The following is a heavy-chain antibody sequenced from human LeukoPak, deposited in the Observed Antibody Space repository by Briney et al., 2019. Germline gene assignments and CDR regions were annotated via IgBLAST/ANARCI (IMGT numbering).Heavy chain of an antibody. CDR2: IIPMLGTA. Sequence: ASVKVSCKASGGSFSDYTISWVRQAPGQGLEWMGGIIPMLGTAKYAQNFQGRVTITTDDSSSTVYMELSSLRFEDTAPYFCARDGLLTRTGMDVWGKGTTVTVSS. J-gene: IGHJ6*03. V-gene: IGHV1-69*16. CDR1: GGSFSDYT. CDR3: ARDGLLTRTGMDV. D-gene: IGHD3/OR15-3a*01.